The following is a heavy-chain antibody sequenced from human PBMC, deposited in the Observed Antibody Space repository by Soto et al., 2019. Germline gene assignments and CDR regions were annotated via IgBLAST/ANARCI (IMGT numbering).Heavy chain of an antibody. CDR1: GFTVSDYA. V-gene: IGHV3-23*01. Sequence: PGGSVGLSCAASGFTVSDYAMSWVRQAPGKGLEWVSAISGSGDSTYYADSVKGRFTISRDNSKNTLYLQMNSLRVEDTAVYYCAKHYKTGRFHFDSRGPGTTLTVSS. J-gene: IGHJ4*02. D-gene: IGHD1-1*01. CDR3: AKHYKTGRFHFDS. CDR2: ISGSGDST.